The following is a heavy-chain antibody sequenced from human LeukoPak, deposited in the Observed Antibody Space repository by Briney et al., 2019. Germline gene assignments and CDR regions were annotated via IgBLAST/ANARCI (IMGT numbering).Heavy chain of an antibody. J-gene: IGHJ4*02. CDR1: GFTVSSNS. CDR3: ARRAGAYSHPYDY. CDR2: IYSDNT. V-gene: IGHV3-53*01. D-gene: IGHD4/OR15-4a*01. Sequence: PGGSLRLSCTVSGFTVSSNSMSWVRQAPGKGLEWVSFIYSDNTHYSDSVTGRFTISRDNSKNTLYLQMSSLRAEDSAVYYCARRAGAYSHPYDYWGQGTLVTVSS.